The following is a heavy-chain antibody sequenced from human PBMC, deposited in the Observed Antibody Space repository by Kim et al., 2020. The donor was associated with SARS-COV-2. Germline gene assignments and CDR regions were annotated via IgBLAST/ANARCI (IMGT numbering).Heavy chain of an antibody. CDR1: GFTFSSYW. J-gene: IGHJ4*02. CDR2: IKQDGSEK. Sequence: GGSLRLSCAASGFTFSSYWMSWVRQAPGKGLEWVANIKQDGSEKYYVDSVKGRFTISRDNAKNSLYLQMNSLRAEDTAVYYCARGNSGSYFWRPFDYWGQGTLVTVSS. CDR3: ARGNSGSYFWRPFDY. D-gene: IGHD1-26*01. V-gene: IGHV3-7*01.